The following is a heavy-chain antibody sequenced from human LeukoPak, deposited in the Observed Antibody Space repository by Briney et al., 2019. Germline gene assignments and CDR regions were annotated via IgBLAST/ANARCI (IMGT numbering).Heavy chain of an antibody. CDR2: ISWNSGSI. CDR1: GFTFDDYA. D-gene: IGHD6-13*01. V-gene: IGHV3-9*03. J-gene: IGHJ4*02. Sequence: ARSLRLSCAASGFTFDDYAMHWVRQAPGKGLEWVSGISWNSGSIGYADSVKGRFTISRDNAKNSLYLQMNSLRAEDMALYYCEKGPAAGYFDYWGQETLVTVSS. CDR3: EKGPAAGYFDY.